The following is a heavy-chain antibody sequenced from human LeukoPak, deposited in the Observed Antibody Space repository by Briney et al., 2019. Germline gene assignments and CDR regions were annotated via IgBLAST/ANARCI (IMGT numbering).Heavy chain of an antibody. J-gene: IGHJ4*02. D-gene: IGHD1-1*01. Sequence: GGSLRLSCAASGFTFSSYSMNWVRQAPGKGLEWVSYISTSGSTIHYADSVKGRFTISRDNAKNSLHLQMNSLRAEDTAVYYCARDGKGLTNYFDYWGQGTLVTVSS. CDR2: ISTSGSTI. V-gene: IGHV3-48*04. CDR3: ARDGKGLTNYFDY. CDR1: GFTFSSYS.